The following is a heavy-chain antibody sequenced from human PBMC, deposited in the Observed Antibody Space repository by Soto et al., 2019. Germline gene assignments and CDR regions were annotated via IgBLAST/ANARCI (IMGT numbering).Heavy chain of an antibody. V-gene: IGHV1-18*01. J-gene: IGHJ4*02. CDR3: ARAGAVVTTHFDY. CDR1: GYTFDNYG. Sequence: QGQLVQSGAEVKKPGASVKVSCKASGYTFDNYGISWVRQAPGQGLEWMGWISGDNDNTMYGQNFQGRVIMTTDTSTSNAYMELRSLRSDDTAVYYCARAGAVVTTHFDYWGQGTLVTVSS. CDR2: ISGDNDNT. D-gene: IGHD2-21*02.